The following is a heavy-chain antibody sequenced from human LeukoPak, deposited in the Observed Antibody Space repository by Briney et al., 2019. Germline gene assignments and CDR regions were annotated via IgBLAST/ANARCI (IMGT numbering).Heavy chain of an antibody. CDR3: ARERITMSLDY. V-gene: IGHV3-48*03. CDR1: GFTFSTYE. J-gene: IGHJ4*02. D-gene: IGHD3-22*01. Sequence: GGSLRLSCAASGFTFSTYEMTWVRQSPGKGLEWVSYISSSGSTIYYADSVKGRFTISRDNAKNSLYLQMNSLRAEDTAVYYCARERITMSLDYWGQGTLVTVSS. CDR2: ISSSGSTI.